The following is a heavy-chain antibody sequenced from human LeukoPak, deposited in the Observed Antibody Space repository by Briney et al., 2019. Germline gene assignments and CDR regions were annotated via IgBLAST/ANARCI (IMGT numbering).Heavy chain of an antibody. CDR2: MNPNSGNT. Sequence: GASVKVSCKASGYTFTSYDINWVRQATGQGLEWMGWMNPNSGNTAYAQKFQGRVTMTRNPSISTAYMELSSLRSEDTAVYYCARESGLYGSGSRYWGQGTLVTVSS. D-gene: IGHD3-10*01. J-gene: IGHJ4*02. CDR3: ARESGLYGSGSRY. CDR1: GYTFTSYD. V-gene: IGHV1-8*01.